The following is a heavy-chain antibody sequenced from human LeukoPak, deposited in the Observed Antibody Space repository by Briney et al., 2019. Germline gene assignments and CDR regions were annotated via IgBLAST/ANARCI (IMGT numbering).Heavy chain of an antibody. Sequence: PSQTLSLTCTVSGGSISSGGYYWSWIRQHPGKGLEWIGYIYYSGSIYYNPSLKSRLTISLDTSKNQFSLNLSSVTAADTAVYYCARASSGAPRLGFDPWGQGTLVTVSS. V-gene: IGHV4-31*03. CDR2: IYYSGSI. CDR3: ARASSGAPRLGFDP. CDR1: GGSISSGGYY. J-gene: IGHJ5*02. D-gene: IGHD3-22*01.